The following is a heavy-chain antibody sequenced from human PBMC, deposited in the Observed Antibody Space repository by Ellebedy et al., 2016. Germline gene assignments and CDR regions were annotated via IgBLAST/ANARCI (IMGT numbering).Heavy chain of an antibody. V-gene: IGHV3-53*01. CDR3: ATRSYGGFDS. CDR2: IDSGDNS. CDR1: GFTVTNDY. Sequence: GESLKISCVASGFTVTNDYMTWVRQAPGKGLEWVAVIDSGDNSYYADAVKGRFTISRDSPKNTLYLQMNSLRAEDTAMYYCATRSYGGFDSWGRGTMVTVSS. J-gene: IGHJ3*02. D-gene: IGHD4-23*01.